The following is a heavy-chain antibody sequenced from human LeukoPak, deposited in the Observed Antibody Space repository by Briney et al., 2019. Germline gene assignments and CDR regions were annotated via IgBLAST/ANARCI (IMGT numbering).Heavy chain of an antibody. CDR2: FDPEDGET. CDR3: ATPLRYYGSGSYGLGY. Sequence: ASVKVSCKVSGYTLTELSMHWVRQAPGKGLEWMGGFDPEDGETIYAQKFQGRVTMTEDTSTDTAYMELSSLRSEDTAVYYCATPLRYYGSGSYGLGYWGQGTLVTVSS. J-gene: IGHJ4*02. CDR1: GYTLTELS. V-gene: IGHV1-24*01. D-gene: IGHD3-10*01.